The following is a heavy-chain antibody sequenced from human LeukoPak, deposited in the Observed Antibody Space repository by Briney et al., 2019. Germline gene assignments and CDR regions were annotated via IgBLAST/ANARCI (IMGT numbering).Heavy chain of an antibody. Sequence: ASVKVSCKASGGTFSSYAISWVRQAPGQGLEWMGGIIPIFGTANYAQKFQGRVTITADESTSTAYMELSSLRSEDTAVYYCARGPLIVGATIDYWGQGTLVTVSS. V-gene: IGHV1-69*13. D-gene: IGHD1-26*01. CDR2: IIPIFGTA. J-gene: IGHJ4*02. CDR3: ARGPLIVGATIDY. CDR1: GGTFSSYA.